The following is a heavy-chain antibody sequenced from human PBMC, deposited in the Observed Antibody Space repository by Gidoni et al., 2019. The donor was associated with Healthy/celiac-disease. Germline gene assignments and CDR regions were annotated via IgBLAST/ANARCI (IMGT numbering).Heavy chain of an antibody. D-gene: IGHD2-15*01. CDR1: GATFSSHG. V-gene: IGHV3-33*01. Sequence: VQRVESGGGVVQPGRSLRLSCAASGATFSSHGMHRVRQAPGRGLEWVAVIWSDGSNRCYADSVKGRFTISRANSKYTLYLQMNSLRAEDTAVYYCARGRGGSRGCSGGGCAPFDYWGQGTLVTVSS. CDR2: IWSDGSNR. CDR3: ARGRGGSRGCSGGGCAPFDY. J-gene: IGHJ4*02.